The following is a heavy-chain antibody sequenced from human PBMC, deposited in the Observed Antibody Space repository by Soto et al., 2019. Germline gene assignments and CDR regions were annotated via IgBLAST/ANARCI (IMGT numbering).Heavy chain of an antibody. D-gene: IGHD3-22*01. Sequence: GGSLRLSCAASGFTFSSYGMHWVRQAPGKGLEWVAVISYDGSNKYYADSVKGRFTISRDNSKNTLYLQMNSLRAEDTAVYYCAKDLRAMIVVVPSGYGMDVWGQGTTVTVSS. CDR1: GFTFSSYG. CDR2: ISYDGSNK. CDR3: AKDLRAMIVVVPSGYGMDV. J-gene: IGHJ6*02. V-gene: IGHV3-30*18.